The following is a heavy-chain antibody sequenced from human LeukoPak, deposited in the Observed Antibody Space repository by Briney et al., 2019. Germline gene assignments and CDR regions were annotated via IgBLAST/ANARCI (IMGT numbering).Heavy chain of an antibody. CDR1: GGTFSSYA. V-gene: IGHV1-69*05. CDR3: ARDSFPVYSSSSRWFDP. CDR2: IIPIFGTA. D-gene: IGHD6-6*01. J-gene: IGHJ5*02. Sequence: SVKVSCKASGGTFSSYAISWVRQAPGQGLEWMGGIIPIFGTANYAQKFQGRVTITTDESTSTAYMELGSLRSEDTAVYYCARDSFPVYSSSSRWFDPWGQGTLVTVSS.